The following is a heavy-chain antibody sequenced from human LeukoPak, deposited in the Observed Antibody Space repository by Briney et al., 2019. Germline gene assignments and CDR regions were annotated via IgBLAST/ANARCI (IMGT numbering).Heavy chain of an antibody. D-gene: IGHD4-17*01. CDR3: ARDLTVTTPDY. CDR1: GYTFTSFG. CDR2: ISAYNGNT. Sequence: ASVKVSCKASGYTFTSFGISWVRQAPGQGLEWMGWISAYNGNTNYAQKLQGRVTMTTDTSASTAYMELRSLRSDDTAVYYCARDLTVTTPDYWGQGTLVTVSS. V-gene: IGHV1-18*01. J-gene: IGHJ4*02.